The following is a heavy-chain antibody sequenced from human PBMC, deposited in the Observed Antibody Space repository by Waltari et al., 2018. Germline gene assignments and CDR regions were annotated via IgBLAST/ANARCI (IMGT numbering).Heavy chain of an antibody. D-gene: IGHD2-21*01. Sequence: EVQLVESGGGLVQPGGSLRLSCAASGFTFSSYAMSWVRQAPGKGLEWVSAISGSGGSTYYADSVKGRCTSSRDNSKNTLYLQMNSLRAEDTAVYYCAKDRDCGGDCYEYFQHWGQGTLVTVSS. CDR1: GFTFSSYA. V-gene: IGHV3-23*04. CDR3: AKDRDCGGDCYEYFQH. CDR2: ISGSGGST. J-gene: IGHJ1*01.